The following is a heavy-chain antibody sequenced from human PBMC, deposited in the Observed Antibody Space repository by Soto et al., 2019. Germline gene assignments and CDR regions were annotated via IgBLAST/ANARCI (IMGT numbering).Heavy chain of an antibody. V-gene: IGHV4-34*01. CDR2: INHSGST. J-gene: IGHJ3*02. CDR1: GGSFSGYY. CDR3: ARGTVVPAAILVNWLVVTNAFDI. D-gene: IGHD2-2*01. Sequence: QVQLQQWGAGLLKPSETLSLTCAVYGGSFSGYYWSWIRQPPGKGLEWIGEINHSGSTNYNPSLKSRVTISVDTSKNQVSLKLSSVTAADTAVYYCARGTVVPAAILVNWLVVTNAFDIWGQGTMVTVSS.